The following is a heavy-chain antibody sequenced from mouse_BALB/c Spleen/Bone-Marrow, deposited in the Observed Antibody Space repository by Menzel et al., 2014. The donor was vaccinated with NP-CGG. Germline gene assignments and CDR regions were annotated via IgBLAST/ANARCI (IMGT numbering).Heavy chain of an antibody. CDR2: IYPGDGST. J-gene: IGHJ4*01. CDR3: ARKENWAYAMDY. Sequence: VQLVESGPELVKPGASVKMSCKASGYTFTSYYIHWVKQRPGQGLEWIGWIYPGDGSTKYNEKFEGKTTLTADKSSSTAYMLLSSLTSEDSAIYFCARKENWAYAMDYWGQGTSVTVSS. CDR1: GYTFTSYY. D-gene: IGHD4-1*01. V-gene: IGHV1S56*01.